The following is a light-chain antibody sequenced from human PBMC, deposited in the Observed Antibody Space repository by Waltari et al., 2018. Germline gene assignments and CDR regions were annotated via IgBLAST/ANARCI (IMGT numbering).Light chain of an antibody. CDR3: QQYYSTPPIT. Sequence: DIVLTQSPYSLAVSLGERATINCKSSQSVLYSSTNKNYLAWYQQKPGQPPKLLIYWASTRESGVPDRFSGSGSGADFTLTISSLQAEDVAVYYCQQYYSTPPITFGQGTRLEIK. J-gene: IGKJ5*01. CDR2: WAS. CDR1: QSVLYSSTNKNY. V-gene: IGKV4-1*01.